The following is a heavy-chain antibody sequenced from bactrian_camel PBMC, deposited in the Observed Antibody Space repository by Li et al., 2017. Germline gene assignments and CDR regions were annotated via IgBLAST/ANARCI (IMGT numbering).Heavy chain of an antibody. Sequence: VQLVESGGGLVQPGGSLRLSCAASGFSFSSYAMIWVRQAPGKGLEWVSAIPSAGGTTYYADSLKGRITTFRNNTKNTLYLQMNSLKPGDTAVYYCIRSSDGSWSSFDYWGQGTQVTVS. V-gene: IGHV3S31*01. CDR3: IRSSDGSWSSFDY. CDR2: IPSAGGTT. D-gene: IGHD5*01. CDR1: GFSFSSYA. J-gene: IGHJ4*01.